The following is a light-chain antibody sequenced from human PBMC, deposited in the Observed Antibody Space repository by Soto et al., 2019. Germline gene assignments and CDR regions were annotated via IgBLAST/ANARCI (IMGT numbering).Light chain of an antibody. J-gene: IGKJ5*01. CDR1: QSLLHSNGNTY. CDR2: TLS. V-gene: IGKV2-28*01. CDR3: MQALQTPIT. Sequence: DIVMTQSPLSLPVTPGEPASISCRSSQSLLHSNGNTYLDWYLQKPGQSPQLLIYTLSYRASGVPDRFSGSGSGTDFSLKISRVEAEDVGVYYCMQALQTPITFGQGTRLEI.